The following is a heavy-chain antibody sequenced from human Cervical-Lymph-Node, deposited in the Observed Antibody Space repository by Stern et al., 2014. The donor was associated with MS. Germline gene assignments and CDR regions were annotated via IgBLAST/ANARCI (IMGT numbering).Heavy chain of an antibody. J-gene: IGHJ4*02. V-gene: IGHV1-69*01. CDR2: ILPIFCTT. D-gene: IGHD3-16*01. CDR1: GGSFSTHA. Sequence: QVQLVQSGAEVKKPGSSVKVSCKASGGSFSTHAIIWVRQAPGQGLEWMGGILPIFCTTNYAHKFQGRVTILADESTSTAYMDLTSLTFDDTAVYYCARGSWGSYVSDWGQGTLVTVSS. CDR3: ARGSWGSYVSD.